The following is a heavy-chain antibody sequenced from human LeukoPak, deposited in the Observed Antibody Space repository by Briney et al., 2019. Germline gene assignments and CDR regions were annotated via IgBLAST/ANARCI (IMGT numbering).Heavy chain of an antibody. J-gene: IGHJ4*02. D-gene: IGHD2-15*01. Sequence: ASVKVSCKASGYTFTGYYMHWVRQAPGQGLEWMGWINPNSGGTNYAQKFQGRVTMTRDTSISTAYMELSRLRSDDTAEYYCARAPSHCSGGSCYSGYYWGQGTLVTVSS. CDR2: INPNSGGT. CDR1: GYTFTGYY. V-gene: IGHV1-2*02. CDR3: ARAPSHCSGGSCYSGYY.